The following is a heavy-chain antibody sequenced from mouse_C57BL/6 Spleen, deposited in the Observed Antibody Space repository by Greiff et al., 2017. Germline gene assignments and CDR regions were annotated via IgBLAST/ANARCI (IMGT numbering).Heavy chain of an antibody. J-gene: IGHJ3*01. Sequence: EVQLQESGAELVKPGASVKLSCTASGFNIKDYYMHWVKQRTEQGLGWIGRIDPEDGVTKYAPKFQGKATITADTSSNTAYLQLSSLTSEDTAVYYCARGLGFAYWGQGTLVTVSA. CDR3: ARGLGFAY. V-gene: IGHV14-2*01. CDR1: GFNIKDYY. CDR2: IDPEDGVT.